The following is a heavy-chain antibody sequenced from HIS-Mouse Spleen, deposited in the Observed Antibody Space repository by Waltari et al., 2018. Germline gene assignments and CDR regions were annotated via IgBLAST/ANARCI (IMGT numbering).Heavy chain of an antibody. CDR1: GFTFSGYG. J-gene: IGHJ4*02. CDR2: ISYDGSNK. V-gene: IGHV3-30-3*01. CDR3: ASHHIAALDY. Sequence: QVQLVESGGGVVQPGRYLRLSCAASGFTFSGYGVHWVLQATGKGLGWVAVISYDGSNKYYAGSVKGRFTISRDNSKNTLYLQMNSLRAEDTAVYYCASHHIAALDYWGQGTLVTVSS. D-gene: IGHD6-6*01.